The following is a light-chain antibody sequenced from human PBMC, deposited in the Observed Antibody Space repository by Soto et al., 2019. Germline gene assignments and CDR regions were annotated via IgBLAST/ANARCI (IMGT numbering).Light chain of an antibody. CDR2: DAS. Sequence: AIQLTQSPSSLPASVGDRVTITCRASQGIGSALAWYQQKSGKAPKLLIYDASNLESGVASRFSGSGSGTDFTLTVSSLQPEDFATFHCQQFKNYPITFGQGTRLEIK. CDR1: QGIGSA. CDR3: QQFKNYPIT. V-gene: IGKV1D-13*01. J-gene: IGKJ5*01.